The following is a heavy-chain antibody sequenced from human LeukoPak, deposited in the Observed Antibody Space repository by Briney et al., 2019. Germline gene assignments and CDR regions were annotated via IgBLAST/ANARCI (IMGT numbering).Heavy chain of an antibody. CDR2: IRSKASGGTT. J-gene: IGHJ4*02. CDR3: AKGRYSSGWGPLDY. Sequence: GGSLGLSCTGSGFTLGDYYMTWFRQAPGKGLEWVGFIRSKASGGTTDYAASVKDRFTISRDESKSIVYLQMDSLKTEDTAVYYCAKGRYSSGWGPLDYWGQGTLVTVSS. V-gene: IGHV3-49*03. D-gene: IGHD6-19*01. CDR1: GFTLGDYY.